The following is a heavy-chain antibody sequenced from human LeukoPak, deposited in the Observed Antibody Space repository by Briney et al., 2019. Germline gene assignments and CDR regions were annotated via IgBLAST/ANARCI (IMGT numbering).Heavy chain of an antibody. J-gene: IGHJ5*02. CDR1: GGSISSSSYY. CDR3: ARQAVDTAMVLFDP. D-gene: IGHD5-18*01. Sequence: SETLSLTCTVSGGSISSSSYYWGWIRQPPGKVQEWIGSIYYSGSTYYNPSLKSRVTISVDTSKNQFSLKLSSVTAADTAVYYCARQAVDTAMVLFDPWGQGTLVTVSS. CDR2: IYYSGST. V-gene: IGHV4-39*01.